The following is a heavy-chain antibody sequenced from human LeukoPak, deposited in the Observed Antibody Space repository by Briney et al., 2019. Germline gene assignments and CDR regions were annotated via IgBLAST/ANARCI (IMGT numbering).Heavy chain of an antibody. D-gene: IGHD3-10*01. V-gene: IGHV3-21*01. CDR3: ARDLSLNYGSGYYYYMDV. J-gene: IGHJ6*03. CDR1: GFTFSTHN. Sequence: GGSLRLFCAASGFTFSTHNMKWVRQAPGKGLEWVSSISSSSNYIYYADSVKGRFTISRDNAKNSLYLQMNSLRAEDTAVYYCARDLSLNYGSGYYYYMDVWGKGTTVTVSS. CDR2: ISSSSNYI.